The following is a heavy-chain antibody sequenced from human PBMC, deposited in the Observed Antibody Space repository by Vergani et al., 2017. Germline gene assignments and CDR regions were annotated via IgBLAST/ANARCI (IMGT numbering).Heavy chain of an antibody. CDR3: FFDFWAGFDSGDV. J-gene: IGHJ6*04. D-gene: IGHD3/OR15-3a*01. V-gene: IGHV3-73*01. CDR2: IRDKDYNYAT. CDR1: GFSFGDYA. Sequence: EVQLVESGGGLVPPGRSLRLSCAASGFSFGDYAMTWVRQAPGKGLEWIGRIRDKDYNYATVYAVSVKGRFIISRDDLKKTAYLQMNGLTTEDTAVYYCFFDFWAGFDSGDVWGKGTTVTVSS.